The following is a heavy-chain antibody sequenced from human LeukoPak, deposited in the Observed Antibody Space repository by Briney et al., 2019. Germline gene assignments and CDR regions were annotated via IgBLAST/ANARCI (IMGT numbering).Heavy chain of an antibody. V-gene: IGHV3-23*01. CDR1: GITLSNYG. D-gene: IGHD3-22*01. Sequence: GGSVRLSCAVSGITLSNYGMSWVRQAPGKGLEWVAGISGRGGGTNYADSVKGRFTISRDNPKNTLYLQMNSLRAEDTAVYFCAKRGVVIRVILVGFHKEAYYFDSWGQGALVTVSS. J-gene: IGHJ4*02. CDR3: AKRGVVIRVILVGFHKEAYYFDS. CDR2: ISGRGGGT.